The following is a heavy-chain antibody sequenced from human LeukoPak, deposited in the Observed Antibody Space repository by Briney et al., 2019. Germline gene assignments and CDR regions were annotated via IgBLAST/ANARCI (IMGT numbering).Heavy chain of an antibody. CDR1: GGSISSYY. Sequence: SETLSLTCTVSGGSISSYYWSWIRQPPGKGLEWIGYIYYSRSTNYNPSLKSRVTISVDTSKNQFSLKLSSVTAADTAVYYCARLYYDSSGYPLPVDYWGQGTLVTVSS. J-gene: IGHJ4*02. V-gene: IGHV4-59*12. CDR3: ARLYYDSSGYPLPVDY. CDR2: IYYSRST. D-gene: IGHD3-22*01.